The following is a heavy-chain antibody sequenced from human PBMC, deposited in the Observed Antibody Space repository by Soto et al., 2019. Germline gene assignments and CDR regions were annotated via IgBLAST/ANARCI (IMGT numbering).Heavy chain of an antibody. V-gene: IGHV3-23*01. CDR2: ISGSGRST. CDR3: ANLPTPYSGSYYVFDY. Sequence: GGSLRLSCAASGFTFSSYAMNWVRQAPGKGLEWVSAISGSGRSTYYADSVKGRFTISRDNSKNTLYLQMNSLRADDTAVYYCANLPTPYSGSYYVFDYWGQGTLVTVSS. D-gene: IGHD1-26*01. J-gene: IGHJ4*02. CDR1: GFTFSSYA.